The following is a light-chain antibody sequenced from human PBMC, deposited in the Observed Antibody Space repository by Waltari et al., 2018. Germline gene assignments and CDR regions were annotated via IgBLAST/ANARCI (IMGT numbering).Light chain of an antibody. J-gene: IGKJ1*01. Sequence: EIVLTQSPGTLSLSPGERATLSCRASQSISNTYLAWYQQKPGQAPRLLIYGASSRATGIPDRFSGSGSGTDFTLTISRLEPDDFAVYYCQQYGSSPRTFGQGTRVEIK. CDR3: QQYGSSPRT. CDR2: GAS. CDR1: QSISNTY. V-gene: IGKV3-20*01.